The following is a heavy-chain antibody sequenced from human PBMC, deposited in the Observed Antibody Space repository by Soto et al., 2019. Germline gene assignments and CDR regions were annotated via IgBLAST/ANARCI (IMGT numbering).Heavy chain of an antibody. CDR3: ASKFGELLADAFDI. CDR1: GGSMNNNY. V-gene: IGHV4-59*12. CDR2: IHSRGHS. D-gene: IGHD3-10*01. J-gene: IGHJ3*02. Sequence: SETLSLTCTVSGGSMNNNYWSWIRQPPGKGLEWIAWIHSRGHSYSNPSLRSRVTMSVDTSKSQFSLKVNSVTAADTAVYYCASKFGELLADAFDIWGQGTMVTVSS.